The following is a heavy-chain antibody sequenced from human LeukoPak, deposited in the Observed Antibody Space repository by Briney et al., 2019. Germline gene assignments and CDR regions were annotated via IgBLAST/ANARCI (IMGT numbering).Heavy chain of an antibody. V-gene: IGHV4-39*01. Sequence: PSETLSLTCTVSGGSISSSSYYWGWIRQPPGKGLEWIGSIYYSGSTYYNPSLKSRVTISVDTSKNQFSLKLSSVTAADTAVYYCARQRWSRGLDYWGQGTLVTVSS. D-gene: IGHD5-24*01. CDR3: ARQRWSRGLDY. CDR1: GGSISSSSYY. J-gene: IGHJ4*02. CDR2: IYYSGST.